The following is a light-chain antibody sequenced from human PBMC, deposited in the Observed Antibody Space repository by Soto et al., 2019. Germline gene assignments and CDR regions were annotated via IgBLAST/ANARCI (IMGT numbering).Light chain of an antibody. Sequence: EIVLTQSPATLSLSPGVGDTLSCSASQWVSRYLAWYQKKPGQAPRLLIYDTSNRAIDIPARLSGSGSGTDFYLTISSLEPEDFAVYYCPQRTTLPLFTCGPGPKMDIK. CDR1: QWVSRY. J-gene: IGKJ3*01. V-gene: IGKV3-11*01. CDR2: DTS. CDR3: PQRTTLPLFT.